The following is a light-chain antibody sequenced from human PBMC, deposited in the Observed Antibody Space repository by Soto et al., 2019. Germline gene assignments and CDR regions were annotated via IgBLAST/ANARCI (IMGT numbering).Light chain of an antibody. J-gene: IGLJ1*01. CDR3: SAYAGRNNYV. CDR1: SSDVGSYNR. CDR2: EVS. Sequence: QSVLTQPPSVSGSPGQSVAISCTGTSSDVGSYNRVSWYQQPPGAAPKLMIYEVSNRPSGVPDRFSGSKSGNTASLTISGLQAEDEADYYCSAYAGRNNYVCGTGTKLTVL. V-gene: IGLV2-18*02.